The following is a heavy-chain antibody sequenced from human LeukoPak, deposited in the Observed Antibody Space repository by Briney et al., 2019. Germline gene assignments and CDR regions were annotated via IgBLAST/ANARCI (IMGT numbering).Heavy chain of an antibody. CDR2: IAASGTT. V-gene: IGHV4-4*08. CDR3: ARFPYFEGFDY. J-gene: IGHJ4*02. D-gene: IGHD3-9*01. CDR1: GGSISSYY. Sequence: NPSETLSLTCTVSGGSISSYYWSWIRQPPGKGLEFIGYIAASGTTKHNPSLKSRVTISMDTSKNQFSLELTSVTAADTAVYYCARFPYFEGFDYWGQGTLVIVSS.